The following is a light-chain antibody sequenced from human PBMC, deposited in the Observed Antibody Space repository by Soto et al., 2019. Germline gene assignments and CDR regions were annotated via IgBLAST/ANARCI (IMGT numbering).Light chain of an antibody. CDR3: QQYDSSPRT. CDR1: QSFTSTS. J-gene: IGKJ1*01. V-gene: IGKV3-20*01. Sequence: VLTQSPGTVSLSPGERATLSCRASQSFTSTSLAWYQQKPGQAPRLLISGASRRAAGIPDRFSGSGSGTDFTLTISRLESEDIAVYYCQQYDSSPRTFGQGTNVDIK. CDR2: GAS.